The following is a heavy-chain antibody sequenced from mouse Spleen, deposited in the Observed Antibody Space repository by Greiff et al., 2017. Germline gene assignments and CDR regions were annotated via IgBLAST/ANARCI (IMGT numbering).Heavy chain of an antibody. D-gene: IGHD1-1*01. CDR2: IYPFNGGT. Sequence: EVQLQESGPELMKPGASVKISCKASGYSFTSYYMHWVKQSHGKSLEWIGYIYPFNGGTSYNQKFKGKATLTVDKSSSTAYMHLSSLTSEDSAVYYCAYGSPFDYWGQGTTLTVSS. J-gene: IGHJ2*01. CDR1: GYSFTSYY. CDR3: AYGSPFDY. V-gene: IGHV1-31*01.